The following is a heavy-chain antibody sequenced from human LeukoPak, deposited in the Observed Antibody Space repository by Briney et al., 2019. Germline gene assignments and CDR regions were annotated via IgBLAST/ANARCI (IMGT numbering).Heavy chain of an antibody. CDR1: GFTFSSYA. V-gene: IGHV3-23*01. CDR2: ISGSGGST. D-gene: IGHD3-16*01. CDR3: AKRGPQNYASTRAYYYYGMDV. Sequence: GGSLRLSCAASGFTFSSYAMSWVRQAPGKGLEWVSAISGSGGSTYYADSVKGRFTISRDNSKNTLYLQMNSLRAEDTAVYYCAKRGPQNYASTRAYYYYGMDVWGQGTTVTVSS. J-gene: IGHJ6*02.